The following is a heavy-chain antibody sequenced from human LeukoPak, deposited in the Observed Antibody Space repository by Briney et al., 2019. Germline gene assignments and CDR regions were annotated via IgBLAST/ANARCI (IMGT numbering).Heavy chain of an antibody. CDR2: IYYSGST. CDR3: ARQSFVGGSYRSLPQDFDY. D-gene: IGHD3-16*02. Sequence: PSETLSLTCTVSGGSISSSSYYWGWIRQPPGKGLEWIGSIYYSGSTYYNPSLKSRVTISVDTSKNQFSLKLSSVTAADTAVYYCARQSFVGGSYRSLPQDFDYWGQGTLVTVSS. J-gene: IGHJ4*02. CDR1: GGSISSSSYY. V-gene: IGHV4-39*01.